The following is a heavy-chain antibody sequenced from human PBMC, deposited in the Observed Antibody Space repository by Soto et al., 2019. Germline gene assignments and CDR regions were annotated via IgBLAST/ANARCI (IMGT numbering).Heavy chain of an antibody. J-gene: IGHJ3*02. CDR1: GFTLRDQY. CDR2: VYIDGGT. D-gene: IGHD3-3*01. Sequence: DANQVQSGGGLIQPGGSLRLSCAGSGFTLRDQYMTWVRQAPGKGLEWVSVVYIDGGTDYADSVKGRFTISRDNSKNTLYLQMNRLRAEDTAMYYCAREPLWSGPLPLDAFDIWGQGTMVTVSS. V-gene: IGHV3-53*01. CDR3: AREPLWSGPLPLDAFDI.